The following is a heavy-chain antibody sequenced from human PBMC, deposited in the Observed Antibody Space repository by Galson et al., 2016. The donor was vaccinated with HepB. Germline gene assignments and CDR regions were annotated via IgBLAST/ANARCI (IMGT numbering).Heavy chain of an antibody. V-gene: IGHV4-31*03. Sequence: TLSLTCTVSGGSINSGNYYWNWIRQHPGKGLEWIGYIFYTGSTYYNPSLKSRVSISLDTSKNQFSLNLNSLTGADTGVYYCARADFEPTTRSFDIWGQGTMVTVSA. CDR2: IFYTGST. CDR3: ARADFEPTTRSFDI. D-gene: IGHD5-12*01. CDR1: GGSINSGNYY. J-gene: IGHJ3*02.